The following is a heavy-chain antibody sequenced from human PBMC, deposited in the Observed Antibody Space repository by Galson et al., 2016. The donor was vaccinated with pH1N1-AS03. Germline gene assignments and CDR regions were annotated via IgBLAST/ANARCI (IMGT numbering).Heavy chain of an antibody. CDR2: ITPSSKTI. Sequence: SLRLSCAVSGFTFRDYSMNWVRQAPGKGLQWLAYITPSSKTIYYAESVKGRFTISRDNAKNSLYLQMNSLSAEDTAVYYCVRSDSVRAYQLDYWGRGTLVTVSS. CDR1: GFTFRDYS. V-gene: IGHV3-48*04. CDR3: VRSDSVRAYQLDY. D-gene: IGHD2-2*01. J-gene: IGHJ4*02.